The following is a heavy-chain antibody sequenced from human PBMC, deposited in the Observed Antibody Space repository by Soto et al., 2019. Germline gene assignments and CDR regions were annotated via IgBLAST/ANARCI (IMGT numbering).Heavy chain of an antibody. CDR1: GFIFTNYA. CDR2: ISVSGDNT. J-gene: IGHJ4*01. Sequence: PGGSLRLSCAASGFIFTNYAMSWVRQAPGKGLEWVSGISVSGDNTLYADSVKGRFTISRDNSKNTLYLQMNSLRAEDTAVYYCAIAMAGKSHPFDYWGHGTLVTVSS. D-gene: IGHD6-19*01. V-gene: IGHV3-23*01. CDR3: AIAMAGKSHPFDY.